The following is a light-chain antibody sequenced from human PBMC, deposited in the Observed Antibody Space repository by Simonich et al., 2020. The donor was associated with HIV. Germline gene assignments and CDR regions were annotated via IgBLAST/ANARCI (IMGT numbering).Light chain of an antibody. CDR2: DNK. CDR3: GTWDSSLGAVV. Sequence: QSVLTQPPSVSAAPGQTVTISCSGSSSNLGNTYVSGYQQLPGTAPKLLIYDNKKRPSGIPDRFSGSKSGTSATLAITGLQTGDEADYYCGTWDSSLGAVVFGGGTKLTVL. J-gene: IGLJ2*01. V-gene: IGLV1-51*01. CDR1: SSNLGNTY.